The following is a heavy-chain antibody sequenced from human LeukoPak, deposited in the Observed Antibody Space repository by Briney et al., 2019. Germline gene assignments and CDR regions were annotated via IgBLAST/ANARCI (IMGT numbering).Heavy chain of an antibody. CDR1: GFTFTSYS. J-gene: IGHJ3*02. Sequence: PGGSLRLSCAASGFTFTSYSMNWVRQAPGKGLEWVSSISSSSTYIYYADSVKGRFTISRDNTKNSLYLQMNSLRAEDTAVYYCGRDTVTTIKIPFDIWGQGTMVTVSS. CDR3: GRDTVTTIKIPFDI. V-gene: IGHV3-21*01. CDR2: ISSSSTYI. D-gene: IGHD5-12*01.